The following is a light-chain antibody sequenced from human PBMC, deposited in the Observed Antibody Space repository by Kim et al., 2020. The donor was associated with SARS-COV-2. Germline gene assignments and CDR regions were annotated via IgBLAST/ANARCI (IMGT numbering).Light chain of an antibody. J-gene: IGKJ4*01. V-gene: IGKV3-11*01. CDR2: DAS. CDR3: QQRSNWPRSLT. CDR1: QSVSSY. Sequence: EIVLTQSPATLSLSPGERATLSCRASQSVSSYLAWYQQKPGQAPRLLIYDASNRATGIPARFSGSGSGTDFTLTISSLEPEDFAVYYCQQRSNWPRSLTFGGGTKLEI.